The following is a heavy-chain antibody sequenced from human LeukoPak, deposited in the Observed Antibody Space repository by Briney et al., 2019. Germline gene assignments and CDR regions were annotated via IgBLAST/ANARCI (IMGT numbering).Heavy chain of an antibody. D-gene: IGHD6-19*01. CDR1: GFIFTPYT. CDR3: VRDGMAGTPNAFDM. Sequence: GRSLRLSCAGSGFIFTPYTMDWVRQAPGKGLEWVALILHDGSDKNYADSVKGRFTISRDNSKNTVHPQMNNLRPDDTAVYYCVRDGMAGTPNAFDMWGQGTMVTVSS. V-gene: IGHV3-30*04. J-gene: IGHJ3*02. CDR2: ILHDGSDK.